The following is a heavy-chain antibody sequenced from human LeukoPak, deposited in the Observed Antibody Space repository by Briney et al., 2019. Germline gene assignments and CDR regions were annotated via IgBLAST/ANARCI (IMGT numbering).Heavy chain of an antibody. CDR1: GFTFSNAW. J-gene: IGHJ6*03. CDR2: IKSKTDGGTT. V-gene: IGHV3-15*01. Sequence: GGSLRFSCAASGFTFSNAWMSWVRQAPGKGLEWVGRIKSKTDGGTTDYAAPVKGRFTISRDDSKNTLYLQMNSQKTEDTAVYYCTTEISGDYDFWSGLQGIGYMDVWGKGTTVTVSS. D-gene: IGHD3-3*01. CDR3: TTEISGDYDFWSGLQGIGYMDV.